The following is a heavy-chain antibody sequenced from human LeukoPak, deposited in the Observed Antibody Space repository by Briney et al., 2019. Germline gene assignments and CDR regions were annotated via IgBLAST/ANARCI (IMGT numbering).Heavy chain of an antibody. CDR2: TYYSGST. D-gene: IGHD3-22*01. J-gene: IGHJ4*02. CDR3: ARHYDSSGYWYYFDY. Sequence: PSETLSLTCTVSGGSISSYYWSWIRQPPGKGLGWIGYTYYSGSTNYNPSLKSRVTISVDTSKNQFSLKLSSVTAADTAVYYCARHYDSSGYWYYFDYWGQRTLVTVSS. CDR1: GGSISSYY. V-gene: IGHV4-59*08.